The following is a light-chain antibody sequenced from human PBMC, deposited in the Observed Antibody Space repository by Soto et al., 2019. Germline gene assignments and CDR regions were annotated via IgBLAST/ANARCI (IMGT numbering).Light chain of an antibody. Sequence: QSLLSQPASVSGSLGYSITIPCTGTTSHVGIYNYVSWYQQHPGKAPKLMIYQVTSRPSGVSNRFSGSTSGNTASLTSSGLQAEDEADYSCRSYTGSTNYVFGTGTKVTVL. J-gene: IGLJ1*01. CDR3: RSYTGSTNYV. V-gene: IGLV2-14*01. CDR2: QVT. CDR1: TSHVGIYNY.